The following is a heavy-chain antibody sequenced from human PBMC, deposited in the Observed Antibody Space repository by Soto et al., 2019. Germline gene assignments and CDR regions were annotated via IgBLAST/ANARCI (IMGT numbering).Heavy chain of an antibody. V-gene: IGHV4-39*01. D-gene: IGHD2-21*01. CDR3: ARQPTTGDTDLWFDP. Sequence: QLQLLESGPGLVKASETLSLTCSVSGGSISTSRSYWAWIRQPPGKGLEWLANIFYSGSTFYNPSLPSRFSVSVDTSKNEFSLKLRSVTAADTAVYYCARQPTTGDTDLWFDPWGQGTLVTVSS. J-gene: IGHJ5*02. CDR2: IFYSGST. CDR1: GGSISTSRSY.